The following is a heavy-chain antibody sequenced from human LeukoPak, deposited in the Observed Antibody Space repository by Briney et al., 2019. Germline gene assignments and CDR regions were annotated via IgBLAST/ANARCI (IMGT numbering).Heavy chain of an antibody. CDR2: ISSTGSV. J-gene: IGHJ3*01. CDR1: GFTFSAHS. V-gene: IGHV3-69-1*01. Sequence: GGSLRLSCAGSGFTFSAHSMNWVRQAPGRPPKWLSYISSTGSVYYAPSVPGRFAFSRDNARDSLFLQMSGLRGEDTAVYYCARGFWSGPSGWGVAFDLWGQGTMVTVSS. CDR3: ARGFWSGPSGWGVAFDL. D-gene: IGHD3-3*01.